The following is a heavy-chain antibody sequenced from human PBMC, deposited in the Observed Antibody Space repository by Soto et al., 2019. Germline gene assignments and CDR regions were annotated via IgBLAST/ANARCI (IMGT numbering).Heavy chain of an antibody. CDR1: GFTVSSTY. CDR2: IYSGGTT. J-gene: IGHJ6*02. D-gene: IGHD3-9*01. CDR3: ARDWYYDNYYYYGMDV. V-gene: IGHV3-53*01. Sequence: GGSLRLSCAASGFTVSSTYMTWVRQAPGKGLEWVSAIYSGGTTYYADSVKGRFTISRDNSKNTLYLQMNSLRAEDMAVYYCARDWYYDNYYYYGMDVWGQGTTVTVSS.